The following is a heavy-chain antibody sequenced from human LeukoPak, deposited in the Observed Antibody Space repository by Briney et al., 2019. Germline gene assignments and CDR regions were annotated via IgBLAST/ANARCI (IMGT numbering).Heavy chain of an antibody. D-gene: IGHD6-6*01. CDR3: ARRSTLENFFDS. Sequence: PSETLSLTCTVSGGSMTSYYWSWIRQPPGKGLEWIGNIYYTGSTNYNPSLKRRVTMSVDSSKGQLSLKLTSLTAADSAVYYCARRSTLENFFDSWGQGTPVTVSS. V-gene: IGHV4-59*08. J-gene: IGHJ4*02. CDR2: IYYTGST. CDR1: GGSMTSYY.